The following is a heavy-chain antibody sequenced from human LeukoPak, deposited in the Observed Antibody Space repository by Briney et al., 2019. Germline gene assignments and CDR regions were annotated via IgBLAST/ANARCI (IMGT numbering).Heavy chain of an antibody. V-gene: IGHV3-53*01. J-gene: IGHJ1*01. D-gene: IGHD6-19*01. CDR3: ARSRDSSGWYPLQH. CDR2: IYSGGRT. Sequence: PGVSLRLSCAASGFTVSSNNNYMSWIRQAPGKGLEWVSIIYSGGRTYYAHFVKCQFTISRDNSKNTLYLQMNSLRADDTAVYYCARSRDSSGWYPLQHWGQGTLVTVSS. CDR1: GFTVSSNNNY.